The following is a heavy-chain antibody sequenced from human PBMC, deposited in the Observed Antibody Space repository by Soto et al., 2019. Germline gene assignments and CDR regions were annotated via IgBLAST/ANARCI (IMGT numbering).Heavy chain of an antibody. CDR2: ISSTSRTI. Sequence: EVQLVDSGGGLVQPGGSLRLSCAASGFTFSSYTMNWVRQAPGKGLEWVSYISSTSRTIYYADSVKGRFTISRDNAKNSLYLQMNSLRAEDTAVYYGARDRGYYGSGSYVYFDYWGQGTLVTVSS. D-gene: IGHD3-10*01. J-gene: IGHJ4*02. CDR1: GFTFSSYT. CDR3: ARDRGYYGSGSYVYFDY. V-gene: IGHV3-48*01.